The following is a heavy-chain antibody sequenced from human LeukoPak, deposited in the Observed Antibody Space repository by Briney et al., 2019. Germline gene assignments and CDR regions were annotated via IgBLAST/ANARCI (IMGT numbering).Heavy chain of an antibody. J-gene: IGHJ4*02. V-gene: IGHV3-53*01. CDR3: TRDPTDSYNTDY. CDR1: GLTVSNNY. Sequence: PGGSLRLSCAPSGLTVSNNYLSWVRQPPGKGLEWVSGIYSDGSTHYADSVKGRFSISRDNSKNTVYLQMDSLRAEDTAVYYCTRDPTDSYNTDYWGQGTLVTVSS. CDR2: IYSDGST. D-gene: IGHD1-14*01.